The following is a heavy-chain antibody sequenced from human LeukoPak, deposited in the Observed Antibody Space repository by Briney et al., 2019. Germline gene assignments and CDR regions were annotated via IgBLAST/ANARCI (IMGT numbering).Heavy chain of an antibody. Sequence: ASVTVSFTASGYTFTIYDINWVRQAPGQGLEWMGWMNPNSGNTGYAQKFQGRVTMTRNTSISTAYMELSSLRSEDTAVYYCARGGYEYCSSTSCYTGNWFDPWGQGTLVTVSS. D-gene: IGHD2-2*02. CDR2: MNPNSGNT. CDR3: ARGGYEYCSSTSCYTGNWFDP. J-gene: IGHJ5*02. V-gene: IGHV1-8*01. CDR1: GYTFTIYD.